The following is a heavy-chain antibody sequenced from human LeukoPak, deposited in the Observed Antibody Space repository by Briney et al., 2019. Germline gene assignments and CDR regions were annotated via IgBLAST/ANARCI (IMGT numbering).Heavy chain of an antibody. D-gene: IGHD6-19*01. CDR2: INHSGST. CDR1: GGSFSGYY. J-gene: IGHJ4*02. Sequence: SETLSLTCAVYGGSFSGYYWSWIRQPPGKGLEWIGEINHSGSTNYNPSLKSRVTISVDTSKNLFSLKLSSVTAADTAVYYCARGRALRYSSGWYFNYWGQGTLVTVSS. V-gene: IGHV4-34*01. CDR3: ARGRALRYSSGWYFNY.